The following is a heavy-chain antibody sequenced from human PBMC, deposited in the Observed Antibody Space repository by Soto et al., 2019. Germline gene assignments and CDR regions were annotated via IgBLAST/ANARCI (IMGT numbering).Heavy chain of an antibody. CDR2: VHHSGST. CDR1: GYSISSGYH. D-gene: IGHD2-2*01. J-gene: IGHJ4*02. CDR3: ARDSRPHHCSSTSCYLDY. V-gene: IGHV4-38-2*02. Sequence: SETLSLTCAVSGYSISSGYHWGWIRQPPGKGLEWLGSVHHSGSTYYNPSLKSRVTISVDTSKNQFSLKLSSVTAADTAVYYCARDSRPHHCSSTSCYLDYWGQGTLVTVSS.